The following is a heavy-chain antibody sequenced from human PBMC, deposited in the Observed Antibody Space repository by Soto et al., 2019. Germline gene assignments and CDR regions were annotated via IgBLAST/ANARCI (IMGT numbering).Heavy chain of an antibody. CDR3: ARGRDYDFWSDPDYYYYMDV. CDR1: GYTFTSYD. D-gene: IGHD3-3*01. V-gene: IGHV1-8*01. J-gene: IGHJ6*03. Sequence: QVQLVQSGAEVKKPGASVKVSCKASGYTFTSYDINWVRQATGQGLAWMGWMNPNSGNTGYAQKFQGRVTMTRNTSISTAYMELSSLRSEDTAVYYCARGRDYDFWSDPDYYYYMDVWGKGTTVTVS. CDR2: MNPNSGNT.